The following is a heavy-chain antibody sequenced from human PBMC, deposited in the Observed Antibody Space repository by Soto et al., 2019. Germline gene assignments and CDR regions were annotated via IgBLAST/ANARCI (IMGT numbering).Heavy chain of an antibody. D-gene: IGHD4-17*01. Sequence: GGSLRLSCVTSGFTFGDYTMSWFRQAPGGGLEWVSFIRSKAYGGTTEYAASVKSRFTISRDDSKSIAYLQMNRLQSEDTAVYYCARDVASYDYGDFYGMDVWGQGTTVT. J-gene: IGHJ6*02. CDR3: ARDVASYDYGDFYGMDV. V-gene: IGHV3-49*03. CDR2: IRSKAYGGTT. CDR1: GFTFGDYT.